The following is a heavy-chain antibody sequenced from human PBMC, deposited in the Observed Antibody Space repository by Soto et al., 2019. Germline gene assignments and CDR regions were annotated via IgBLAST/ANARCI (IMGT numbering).Heavy chain of an antibody. CDR3: ARTDTYYYASSGYYHFFDY. V-gene: IGHV1-18*04. CDR1: GYTFTSYG. Sequence: QVQLVQSGAEVKKPGASVKVSCKASGYTFTSYGISWVRQAPGQGLEWMGWIIAYNGNTNYAQKHQGRVTMTSKTSTSTAYMELRSLRSDDTAVYYCARTDTYYYASSGYYHFFDYWGQGTLVTVSS. CDR2: IIAYNGNT. J-gene: IGHJ4*02. D-gene: IGHD3-22*01.